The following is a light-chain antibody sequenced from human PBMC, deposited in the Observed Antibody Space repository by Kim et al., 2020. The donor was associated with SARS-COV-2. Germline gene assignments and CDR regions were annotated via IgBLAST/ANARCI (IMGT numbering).Light chain of an antibody. J-gene: IGLJ3*02. CDR2: EKN. CDR3: NSRESGVNHVV. Sequence: ALGQTFRITCQGDSLRIYYASWYQQKPGQAPLLVIYEKNNRPSGIPDRFSGSSSGNTASLTITGAQAEDEAAYYCNSRESGVNHVVFGGGTQLTVL. CDR1: SLRIYY. V-gene: IGLV3-19*01.